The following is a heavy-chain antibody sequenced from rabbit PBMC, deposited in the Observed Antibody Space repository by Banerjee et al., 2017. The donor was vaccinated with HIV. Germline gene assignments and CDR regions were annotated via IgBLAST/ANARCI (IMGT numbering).Heavy chain of an antibody. CDR3: ARDLAGVIGWNFNL. D-gene: IGHD4-1*01. CDR2: INTSSGNT. V-gene: IGHV1S7*01. J-gene: IGHJ4*01. Sequence: CWVRQAPGKGLEWIGCINTSSGNTVYASWVNGRFTISLDNAQNTVYLQLNSLTAADTATYFCARDLAGVIGWNFNLWGPGTL.